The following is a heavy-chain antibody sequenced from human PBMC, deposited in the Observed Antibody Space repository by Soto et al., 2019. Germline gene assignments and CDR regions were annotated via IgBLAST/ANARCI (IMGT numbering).Heavy chain of an antibody. J-gene: IGHJ4*02. D-gene: IGHD3-10*01. CDR1: GGSMSSYN. Sequence: TLSLTCTVAGGSMSSYNWSWLRRAPGKGLEWIGYIYYSGSTVYNPSLKSRVTMSLDSSKNQFSLKLSSVTAADTAVYYCAGDYGSGSYRFDYWGQGTLVTVSS. CDR3: AGDYGSGSYRFDY. CDR2: IYYSGST. V-gene: IGHV4-59*01.